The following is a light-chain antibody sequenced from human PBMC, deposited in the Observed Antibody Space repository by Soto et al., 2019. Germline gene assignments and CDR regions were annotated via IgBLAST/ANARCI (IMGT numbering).Light chain of an antibody. CDR3: QQYNSWPET. CDR1: QSVRSS. V-gene: IGKV3-15*01. CDR2: DAS. J-gene: IGKJ1*01. Sequence: EIVITQSPGTLSVSPGEGATLFCRASQSVRSSLAWYQQKPGQAPRLFIYDASTRATGIPARFTGSGSGTEFTLTISSLQSEDFAVYYCQQYNSWPETFGQGTKVDIK.